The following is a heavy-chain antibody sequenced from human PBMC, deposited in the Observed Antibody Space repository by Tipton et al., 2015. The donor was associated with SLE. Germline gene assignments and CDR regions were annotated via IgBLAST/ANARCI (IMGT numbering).Heavy chain of an antibody. J-gene: IGHJ6*02. Sequence: TLSLTCTVSGDSISSYYWSWIRQTPGKGLEWIGYISYSGGTNYNPSLKSRVTISVDTAKNQFSLKLTSVTAADTAVYYCARGMVTWRGAIIGVDVWGQGTSVNVSS. V-gene: IGHV4-59*08. CDR2: ISYSGGT. CDR1: GDSISSYY. D-gene: IGHD2-21*02. CDR3: ARGMVTWRGAIIGVDV.